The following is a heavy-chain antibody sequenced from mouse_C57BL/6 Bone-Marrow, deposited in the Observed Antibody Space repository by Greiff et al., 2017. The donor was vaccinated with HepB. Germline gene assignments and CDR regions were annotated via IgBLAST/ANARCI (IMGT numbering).Heavy chain of an antibody. J-gene: IGHJ2*01. CDR2: IDPSDSYT. CDR1: GYTFTSYW. CDR3: ARGGTVVARNFDY. Sequence: QVQLKQPGAELVMPGASVKLSCKASGYTFTSYWMHWVKQRPGQGLEWIGEIDPSDSYTNYNQKFKGKSTWTVDKSSSTAYMQLSSLTSEDSAVYYCARGGTVVARNFDYWGQGATLTVSS. D-gene: IGHD1-1*01. V-gene: IGHV1-69*01.